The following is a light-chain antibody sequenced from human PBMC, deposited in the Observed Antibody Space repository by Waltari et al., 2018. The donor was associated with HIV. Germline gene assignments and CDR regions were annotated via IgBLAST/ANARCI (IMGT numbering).Light chain of an antibody. J-gene: IGKJ3*01. CDR2: DVS. V-gene: IGKV3-11*01. CDR1: QSLSNY. CDR3: QQRSNWPGT. Sequence: EIFLTQSPATLSVSPVERATLSCRASQSLSNYVAWYQQSPGLPPRLLIYDVSSRAAGVPDRFSGSGSGTNFTLSISSLEVEDFAFYYCQQRSNWPGTFGPGTRVDLK.